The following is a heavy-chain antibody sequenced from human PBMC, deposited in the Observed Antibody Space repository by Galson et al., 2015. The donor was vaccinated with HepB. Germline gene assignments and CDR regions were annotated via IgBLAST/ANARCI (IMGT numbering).Heavy chain of an antibody. CDR1: GVTFSTYG. V-gene: IGHV3-30*18. CDR3: GKGGKEYGSGGHFDD. Sequence: SLRLSCAASGVTFSTYGMHWVRQAPGKGLEWVAVILYDGSDKHYADSVKGRFTISRDNSKNTLYLQMNSLRTEDTAVYYCGKGGKEYGSGGHFDDWGRGTLVTVSS. J-gene: IGHJ4*02. CDR2: ILYDGSDK. D-gene: IGHD3-10*01.